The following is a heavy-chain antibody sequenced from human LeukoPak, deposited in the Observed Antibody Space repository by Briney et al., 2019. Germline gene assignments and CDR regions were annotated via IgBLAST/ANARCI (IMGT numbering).Heavy chain of an antibody. CDR1: GGSISSSSYY. J-gene: IGHJ4*02. CDR3: ARRYCGGGCYPYYFDY. Sequence: SETLSLTCTVSGGSISSSSYYWGWIRQPPGKGLEWIGSIYYSGSTYYNPSLKSRVTISVDTSKNQFSLKLSSVTAADTAVYYCARRYCGGGCYPYYFDYWGQGTLVTVSS. V-gene: IGHV4-39*07. CDR2: IYYSGST. D-gene: IGHD2-21*02.